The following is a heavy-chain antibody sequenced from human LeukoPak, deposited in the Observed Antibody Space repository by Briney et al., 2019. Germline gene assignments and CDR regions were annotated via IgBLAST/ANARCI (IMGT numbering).Heavy chain of an antibody. CDR1: GFTFSSYA. Sequence: PGGSLRLSCAASGFTFSSYAMSGVRQAPGKGLEWVSAISGSGGSTYYADSVKGRFTISRDNSKNTLYLQMNSLRAEDTAVYYCAKDRYPRYSGYDYLLDAFDIWGQGTMVTVSS. D-gene: IGHD5-12*01. CDR3: AKDRYPRYSGYDYLLDAFDI. V-gene: IGHV3-23*01. CDR2: ISGSGGST. J-gene: IGHJ3*02.